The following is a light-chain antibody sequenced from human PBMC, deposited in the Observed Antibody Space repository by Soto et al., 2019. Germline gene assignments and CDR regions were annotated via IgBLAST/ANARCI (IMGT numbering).Light chain of an antibody. CDR2: GNS. V-gene: IGLV1-40*01. CDR3: QSYDSSQSGSVV. J-gene: IGLJ2*01. CDR1: SSNIGAGYE. Sequence: QSVLTQPPSVSGAPGQRVTISCTGSSSNIGAGYEVHWYQQLPGTAPKLLIYGNSSRPSGVPDRFSGSKSGTSASPAITGLPADDEADYYWQSYDSSQSGSVVFGGGTKVTVL.